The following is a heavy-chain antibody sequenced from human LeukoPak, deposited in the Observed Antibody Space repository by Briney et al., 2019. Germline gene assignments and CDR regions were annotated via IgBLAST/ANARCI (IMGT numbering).Heavy chain of an antibody. Sequence: SQTLSLTCTVSGGSISSGSYYWSWIRQPAGKGLEWLGRIYTSGSTNYNPSLKSRVTISVDTSKNQFSLKLSSVTAADTAVYYCAREINYCSSTSCYRRGSAFDIWGQGTMVTVSS. D-gene: IGHD2-2*01. CDR1: GGSISSGSYY. CDR2: IYTSGST. V-gene: IGHV4-61*02. J-gene: IGHJ3*02. CDR3: AREINYCSSTSCYRRGSAFDI.